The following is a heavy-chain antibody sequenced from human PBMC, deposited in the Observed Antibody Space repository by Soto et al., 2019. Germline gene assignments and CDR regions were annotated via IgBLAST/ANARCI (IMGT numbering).Heavy chain of an antibody. V-gene: IGHV1-69*01. Sequence: QAQVVQSGAEVRKPGASVKLSCKASEGTFNSYAIAWVRQAPGQGLEWMGGIIPYYNTLNYAQKFQDRVTITADDSTNTVYMELSSLRSDDTAVYFCASGASRWYPYFFDSWAQGTLVTVSS. CDR2: IIPYYNTL. CDR1: EGTFNSYA. D-gene: IGHD6-13*01. J-gene: IGHJ4*02. CDR3: ASGASRWYPYFFDS.